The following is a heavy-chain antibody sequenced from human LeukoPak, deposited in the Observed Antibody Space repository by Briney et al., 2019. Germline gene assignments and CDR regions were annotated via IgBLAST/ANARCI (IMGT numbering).Heavy chain of an antibody. CDR3: ARGGVYYGSGSYYKPWFDP. Sequence: ASVKVSCKASGGTFSSYAISWVRQAPGQGLEWMGGIIPIFGTANYAQKFQGRVTITADESASTAYMELSSLRSEDTAVYYCARGGVYYGSGSYYKPWFDPWGQGTLVTVSS. CDR1: GGTFSSYA. D-gene: IGHD3-10*01. V-gene: IGHV1-69*13. J-gene: IGHJ5*02. CDR2: IIPIFGTA.